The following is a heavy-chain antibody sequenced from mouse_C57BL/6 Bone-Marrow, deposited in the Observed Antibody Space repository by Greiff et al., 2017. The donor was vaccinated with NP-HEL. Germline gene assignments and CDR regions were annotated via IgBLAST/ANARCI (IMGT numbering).Heavy chain of an antibody. CDR1: GYTFTNYW. CDR3: ARRDYIYAMDY. V-gene: IGHV1-63*01. J-gene: IGHJ4*01. Sequence: VMLVESGAELVRPGTSVKMSCKASGYTFTNYWIGWAKQRPGHGLEWIGDIYPGGGYTNYNEKFKGKATLTADKSSSTAYMQFSSLTSEDSAIYYCARRDYIYAMDYWGQGTSVTVSS. CDR2: IYPGGGYT. D-gene: IGHD2-4*01.